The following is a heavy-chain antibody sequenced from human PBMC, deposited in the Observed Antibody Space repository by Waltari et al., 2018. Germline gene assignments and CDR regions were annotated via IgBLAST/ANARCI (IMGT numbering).Heavy chain of an antibody. CDR3: AKDQPWFDP. CDR1: GFTFSAYA. CDR2: ISFDGTNK. V-gene: IGHV3-30-3*01. J-gene: IGHJ5*02. Sequence: QVQLVESGGGVVQPGGSLRLSCAASGFTFSAYAMHWVRQAPGKGLEWVALISFDGTNKYYADAVKGRFTISRDNSKNTLYLQMNSLRDEDRAIYYCAKDQPWFDPGGQGTLVTVSS.